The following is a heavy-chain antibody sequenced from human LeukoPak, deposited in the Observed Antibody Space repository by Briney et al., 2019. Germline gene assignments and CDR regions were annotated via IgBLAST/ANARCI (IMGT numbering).Heavy chain of an antibody. CDR2: IGSSSNTI. Sequence: GGSLRLSCAASGFTFSDYYMSWIRQAPGKGLEWVSYIGSSSNTIYYADSVKGRFTISRDNAQNSLYLQMYSLRAEDTAVYYCARDHHRRHYDSQARDTFDIWGQGTMVTVSS. D-gene: IGHD3-22*01. V-gene: IGHV3-11*04. CDR1: GFTFSDYY. CDR3: ARDHHRRHYDSQARDTFDI. J-gene: IGHJ3*02.